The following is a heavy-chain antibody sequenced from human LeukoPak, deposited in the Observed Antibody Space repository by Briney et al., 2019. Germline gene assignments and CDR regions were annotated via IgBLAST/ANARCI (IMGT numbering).Heavy chain of an antibody. D-gene: IGHD6-6*01. CDR2: IYPGDSDT. V-gene: IGHV5-51*01. CDR3: ARLGEYSSREETILPDY. CDR1: GYSFTSYW. J-gene: IGHJ4*02. Sequence: GESLKISCKGSGYSFTSYWIGWVRQMPGKGLEWMGIIYPGDSDTRYSPSFQGQVTISADKSISTAYLQWSSLKASDTAMYYCARLGEYSSREETILPDYWGQGTLVTVSS.